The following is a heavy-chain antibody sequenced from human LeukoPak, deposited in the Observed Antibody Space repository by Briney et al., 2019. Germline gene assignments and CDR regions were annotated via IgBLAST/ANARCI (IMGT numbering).Heavy chain of an antibody. CDR1: GYTFTGYY. Sequence: GASVKVSCKASGYTFTGYYMHWVRQAPGQGLEWMGWINPNSGGTNYAQKFKGRVTMTRDTSISTGYMELSRLRSDDTAVYYCAMEHSGIAAAGNTPAFDYWGQGPRVTVSS. V-gene: IGHV1-2*02. D-gene: IGHD6-13*01. CDR3: AMEHSGIAAAGNTPAFDY. CDR2: INPNSGGT. J-gene: IGHJ4*02.